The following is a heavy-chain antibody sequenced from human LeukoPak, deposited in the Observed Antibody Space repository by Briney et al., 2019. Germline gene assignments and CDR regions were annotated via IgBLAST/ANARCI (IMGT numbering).Heavy chain of an antibody. D-gene: IGHD6-13*01. CDR2: IYPTGST. Sequence: PSETLSLTCTVSGYSISSGYYWGWIRRPPGKGLEWIGNIYPTGSTYYNPSLKSRVTISVDTSKNQFSLKVSSVSAADTAVYYCARAYSSSWYWNWFDPWGQGTLVTVSS. V-gene: IGHV4-38-2*02. J-gene: IGHJ5*02. CDR3: ARAYSSSWYWNWFDP. CDR1: GYSISSGYY.